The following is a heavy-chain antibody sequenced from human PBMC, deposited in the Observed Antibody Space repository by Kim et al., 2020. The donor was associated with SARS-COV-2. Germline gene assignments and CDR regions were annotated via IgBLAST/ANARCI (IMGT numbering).Heavy chain of an antibody. V-gene: IGHV4-31*02. CDR3: AREKQGWFDP. CDR2: T. J-gene: IGHJ5*02. Sequence: TDHNPPLQRRVTISVTTSKNPFSMKLSSVTAADTAVYYCAREKQGWFDPWGQGTLVTVSS.